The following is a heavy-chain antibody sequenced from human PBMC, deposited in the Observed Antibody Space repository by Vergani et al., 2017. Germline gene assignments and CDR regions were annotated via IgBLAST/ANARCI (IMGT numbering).Heavy chain of an antibody. Sequence: QVQLQESGPGLLKPSQTLSLTCTVSGRSIRSGSHYWSWIRQPAGKGPEWIGHIHTGGSTDLNPSFKSRVSISVDTSKSQFSLKLNSVTVADTAVYYCARSRPYCTSGSCPAIWGQGTLVTVSS. D-gene: IGHD2-15*01. V-gene: IGHV4-61*02. J-gene: IGHJ4*02. CDR1: GRSIRSGSHY. CDR3: ARSRPYCTSGSCPAI. CDR2: IHTGGST.